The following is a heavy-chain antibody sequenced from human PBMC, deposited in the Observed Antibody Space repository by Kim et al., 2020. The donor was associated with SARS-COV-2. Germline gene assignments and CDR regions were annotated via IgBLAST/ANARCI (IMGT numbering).Heavy chain of an antibody. D-gene: IGHD5-18*01. CDR1: GFTFSSYD. Sequence: GGSLRLSCAASGFTFSSYDMHWVRQATGKGLEWVSAIGTAGDTYYPGSVKGRFTISRENAKNSLYLQMNSLRAGDTAVYYCARGTAMGLFDYWGQGTLVTVSS. J-gene: IGHJ4*02. CDR3: ARGTAMGLFDY. CDR2: IGTAGDT. V-gene: IGHV3-13*01.